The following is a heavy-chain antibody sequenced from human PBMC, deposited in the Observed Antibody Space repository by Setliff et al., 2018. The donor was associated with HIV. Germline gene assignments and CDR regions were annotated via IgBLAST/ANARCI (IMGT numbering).Heavy chain of an antibody. J-gene: IGHJ1*01. V-gene: IGHV4-34*01. CDR2: MNHRGVI. D-gene: IGHD3-22*01. CDR3: ARGYLYYDSSGYDPTEYFQH. Sequence: SETLSLTCTVYGGSFSGYYWTWIRQPPGKGLEFIGEMNHRGVIKYLSSLKSRVTMAVDTSKKQFSLKLKSVTAADTAVYYCARGYLYYDSSGYDPTEYFQHWGQGTLVTVS. CDR1: GGSFSGYY.